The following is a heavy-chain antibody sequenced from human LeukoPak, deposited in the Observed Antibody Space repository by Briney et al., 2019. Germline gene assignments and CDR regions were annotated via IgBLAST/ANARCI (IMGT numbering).Heavy chain of an antibody. CDR2: FKSKTGGATT. CDR1: GFTVTDAW. V-gene: IGHV3-15*01. CDR3: ARDSGYDRAPDY. D-gene: IGHD5-12*01. Sequence: AGGSLRLSCAASGFTVTDAWMSWVRQAPGKGLEWVGRFKSKTGGATTDYAAAVKGRFTISGDDSKNTFYLQMNSLRAEDTAVYYCARDSGYDRAPDYWGQGTLVTVSS. J-gene: IGHJ4*02.